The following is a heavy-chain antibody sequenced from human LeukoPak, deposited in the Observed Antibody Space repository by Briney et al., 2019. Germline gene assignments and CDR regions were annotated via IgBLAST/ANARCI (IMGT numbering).Heavy chain of an antibody. CDR1: GYTFTSYY. CDR2: INPSGGST. CDR3: GRDGYNFVFDY. V-gene: IGHV1-46*01. Sequence: ASVKVSCKASGYTFTSYYMHWVRQAPGQGLEWMGIINPSGGSTSYAQRFQGRVTMTRDTSTSTVYMELSSLRSEDTAVYYCGRDGYNFVFDYWGQGTLVTVSS. D-gene: IGHD5-24*01. J-gene: IGHJ4*02.